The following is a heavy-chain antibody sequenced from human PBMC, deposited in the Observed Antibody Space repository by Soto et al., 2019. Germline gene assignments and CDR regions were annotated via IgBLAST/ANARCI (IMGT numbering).Heavy chain of an antibody. CDR3: ARDIYKGSSGYEYYYYGMDV. Sequence: QVQLVESGGGVVQPGRSLRLSCAASGFTFSSYAMHWVRQAPGKGLEWVAVISYDGSNKYYADSVKGRFTISRDNSKNTLYLQMNSLRAEDTAVYYCARDIYKGSSGYEYYYYGMDVWGQGTTVTVSS. CDR1: GFTFSSYA. V-gene: IGHV3-30-3*01. J-gene: IGHJ6*02. D-gene: IGHD5-12*01. CDR2: ISYDGSNK.